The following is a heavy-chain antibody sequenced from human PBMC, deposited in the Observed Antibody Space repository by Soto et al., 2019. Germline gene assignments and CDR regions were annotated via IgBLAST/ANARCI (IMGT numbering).Heavy chain of an antibody. Sequence: LGESLKISCKGSGYTFTSYWIAWVRQMPGKGLEWMGLIYPGDSDTRYSPSFQGQVTISADKSMNTAYLQWSSLKASDTAMYYCATRANSHEYFDFWGQGTGVTASS. CDR1: GYTFTSYW. V-gene: IGHV5-51*01. D-gene: IGHD4-4*01. J-gene: IGHJ4*02. CDR2: IYPGDSDT. CDR3: ATRANSHEYFDF.